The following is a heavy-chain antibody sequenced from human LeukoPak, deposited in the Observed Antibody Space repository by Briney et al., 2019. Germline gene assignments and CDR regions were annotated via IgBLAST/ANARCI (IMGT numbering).Heavy chain of an antibody. J-gene: IGHJ4*02. Sequence: GGSLRLSCAASGFTFSSYGMHWVRQAPGKGLEWVAVIWYDGSNKYYADSVKGRFTISRDNSKNTLYLQMNSLRAEDTAVYYYARDGMVGAPRRSYFDYWGQGTLVTVSS. CDR3: ARDGMVGAPRRSYFDY. V-gene: IGHV3-33*01. D-gene: IGHD1-26*01. CDR2: IWYDGSNK. CDR1: GFTFSSYG.